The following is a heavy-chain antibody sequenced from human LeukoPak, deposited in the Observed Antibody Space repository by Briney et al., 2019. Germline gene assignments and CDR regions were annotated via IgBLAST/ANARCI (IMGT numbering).Heavy chain of an antibody. D-gene: IGHD2-2*01. V-gene: IGHV1-18*01. CDR2: ISAYNGNT. Sequence: AAVKVSCKASGYTFTSYGISWVRQAPGQGREGMGWISAYNGNTDYAQKLQGRVTMTTHTSTSTAYMELRSLRSDDTAVYYCARDRGRYCRSTSCYKDYFDYCGQGTLVTVSS. J-gene: IGHJ4*02. CDR3: ARDRGRYCRSTSCYKDYFDY. CDR1: GYTFTSYG.